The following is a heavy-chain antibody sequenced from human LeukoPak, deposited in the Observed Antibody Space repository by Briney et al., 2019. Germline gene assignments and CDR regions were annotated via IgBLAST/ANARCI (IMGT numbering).Heavy chain of an antibody. V-gene: IGHV4-34*01. CDR2: INHSGST. Sequence: SETLSLTCAVYGGSFSGYYWSWIRQPPGKGLEWIGEINHSGSTNCNPSLKSRVTISVDTSKNQFSLKLSSVTAADTAAYYCATSYCGGDCYSRTGDYWGQGTLVTVSS. CDR3: ATSYCGGDCYSRTGDY. CDR1: GGSFSGYY. D-gene: IGHD2-21*02. J-gene: IGHJ4*02.